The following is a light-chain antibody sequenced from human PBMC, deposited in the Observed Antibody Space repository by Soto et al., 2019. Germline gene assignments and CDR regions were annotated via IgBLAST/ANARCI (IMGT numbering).Light chain of an antibody. CDR1: HTISSSY. V-gene: IGKV3-20*01. J-gene: IGKJ5*01. CDR3: QQANSFPIT. Sequence: EIVLTQSPGTLSLSPGERATLSCRASHTISSSYLAWYQQKPGQAPRLLMYGISRRATGIPDRFSGSGSGTDFTLTITRLEPEDFATYYCQQANSFPITFGQGTRLEIK. CDR2: GIS.